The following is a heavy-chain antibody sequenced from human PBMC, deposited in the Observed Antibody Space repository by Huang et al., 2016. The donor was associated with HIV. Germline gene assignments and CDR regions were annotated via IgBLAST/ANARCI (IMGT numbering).Heavy chain of an antibody. Sequence: QVQLVQSGAEVKKPGASVKVSCKASGYTFTNYAISWVRQAPGQSLEWMGWISGYNGKTNEAPKVQGRVTMTKDTSTSTAYMELRSLISDDTAVYYCARERYYYDRSGYYTPVEYFHHWGQGTLVTVSS. J-gene: IGHJ1*01. CDR1: GYTFTNYA. CDR2: ISGYNGKT. D-gene: IGHD3-22*01. V-gene: IGHV1-18*01. CDR3: ARERYYYDRSGYYTPVEYFHH.